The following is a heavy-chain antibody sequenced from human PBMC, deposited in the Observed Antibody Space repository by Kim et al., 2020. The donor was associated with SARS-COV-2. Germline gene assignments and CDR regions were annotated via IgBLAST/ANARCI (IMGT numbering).Heavy chain of an antibody. J-gene: IGHJ6*02. Sequence: GGSLRLSCAASGFTFDDYAMHWVRQAPGKGLEWVSGISWNSGSIGYADSVKGRFTISRDNAKNSLYLQMNSLRAEDTALYYCAKGSGEWSSMDVWGQGTTVTVSS. CDR1: GFTFDDYA. CDR3: AKGSGEWSSMDV. V-gene: IGHV3-9*01. CDR2: ISWNSGSI. D-gene: IGHD3-3*01.